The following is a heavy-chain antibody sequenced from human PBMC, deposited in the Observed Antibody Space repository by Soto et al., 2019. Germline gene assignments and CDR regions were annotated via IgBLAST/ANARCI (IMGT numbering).Heavy chain of an antibody. CDR2: ISYDGSNK. CDR1: GFSFFSYG. Sequence: PWGSLRLSCGASGFSFFSYGIHFFRHSPFKWLEWVAYISYDGSNKYYADSVKGRITISRDNSKNTLYLQMNSLRAEDTAVYYCAKEVRYILTGSDYYGMDVWGQGTTVTVSS. D-gene: IGHD3-9*01. V-gene: IGHV3-30*18. J-gene: IGHJ6*02. CDR3: AKEVRYILTGSDYYGMDV.